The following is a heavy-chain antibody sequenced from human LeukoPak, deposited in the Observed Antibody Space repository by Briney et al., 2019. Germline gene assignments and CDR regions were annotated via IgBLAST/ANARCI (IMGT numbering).Heavy chain of an antibody. CDR1: GFTFSSYG. J-gene: IGHJ4*02. D-gene: IGHD4-23*01. CDR2: ISGSGANT. Sequence: GGSLRLSCAASGFTFSSYGMSWVRQAPGNGLEWVSSISGSGANTYYADSVKGRFTISRDNSKNTLYLQMIRLRAEDTAVYYCAKIGGNVVYWGQGTLVTVSS. CDR3: AKIGGNVVY. V-gene: IGHV3-23*01.